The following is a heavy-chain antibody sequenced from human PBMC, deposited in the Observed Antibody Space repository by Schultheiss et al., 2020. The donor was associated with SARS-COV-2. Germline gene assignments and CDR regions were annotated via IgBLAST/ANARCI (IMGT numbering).Heavy chain of an antibody. CDR1: GFSLSTNGEG. CDR3: AHMGGAGGRFGYGMDV. Sequence: SGPTLVKPTQTLTLTCSFSGFSLSTNGEGVGWIRQPPGKAPEWLALIYWDDDKRYNPSLNSRLTITKDTSKNQVVLTMTNMDPVDTATYYCAHMGGAGGRFGYGMDVWGQGTTVTVSS. V-gene: IGHV2-5*02. D-gene: IGHD3-10*01. J-gene: IGHJ6*02. CDR2: IYWDDDK.